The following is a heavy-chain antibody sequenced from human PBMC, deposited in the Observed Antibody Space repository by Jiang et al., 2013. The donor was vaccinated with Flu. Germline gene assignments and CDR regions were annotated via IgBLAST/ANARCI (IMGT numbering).Heavy chain of an antibody. CDR2: IYPGDSDT. CDR1: GYTFTGSW. V-gene: IGHV5-51*01. CDR3: AKGPSSDFEEWLGQVGV. J-gene: IGHJ6*02. D-gene: IGHD3-3*01. Sequence: VQLVESGAEVKKPGESLKISCKASGYTFTGSWIGWVRQLPGKGLEWMGTIYPGDSDTRYRPSFQGQVTISVDKSMDTAYLQWRSLQASDTATYYCAKGPSSDFEEWLGQVGVWGQGTTVTVSS.